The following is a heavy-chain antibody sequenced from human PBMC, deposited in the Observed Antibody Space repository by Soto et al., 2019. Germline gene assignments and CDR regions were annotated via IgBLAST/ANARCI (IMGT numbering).Heavy chain of an antibody. Sequence: GGSLRLSCSASGFTFSSYAMHWVRQAPGKGLEYVSAISSNGGSTYYADSVKGRFTISRDDSKNTLYLQMSSLRAEDTAVYYCVKDGALTSGSYWGQGTLVTVSS. J-gene: IGHJ4*02. CDR2: ISSNGGST. D-gene: IGHD3-10*01. CDR1: GFTFSSYA. V-gene: IGHV3-64D*06. CDR3: VKDGALTSGSY.